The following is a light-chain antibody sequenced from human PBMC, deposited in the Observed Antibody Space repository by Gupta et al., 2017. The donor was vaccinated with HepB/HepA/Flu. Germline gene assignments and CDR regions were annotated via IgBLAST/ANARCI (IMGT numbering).Light chain of an antibody. CDR2: WAS. J-gene: IGKJ1*01. Sequence: DIVMTQSPDSLAVSLGERATINCRSSQSVLYNSNGKNYLAWYQQKPGQPPRLLISWASTRESGVPDRFDGSGSGTXFTLTIXSLLAEDVAVYYCQQYFTTPRTFGXGTKVEIK. CDR1: QSVLYNSNGKNY. V-gene: IGKV4-1*01. CDR3: QQYFTTPRT.